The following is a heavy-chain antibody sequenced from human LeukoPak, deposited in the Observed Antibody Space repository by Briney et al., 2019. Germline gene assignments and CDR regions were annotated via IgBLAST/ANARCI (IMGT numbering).Heavy chain of an antibody. CDR1: GFTFSSYS. V-gene: IGHV3-21*01. Sequence: PGRSLRLSCAASGFTFSSYSMNWVRQAPGKGLEWVSSISSSSSYIYYADSVKGRFTISRDNAKNSLYLQMNSLRAEDTAVYYCARDSGELLYDYYYYGMDVWGQGTTVTVSS. D-gene: IGHD1-26*01. CDR3: ARDSGELLYDYYYYGMDV. CDR2: ISSSSSYI. J-gene: IGHJ6*02.